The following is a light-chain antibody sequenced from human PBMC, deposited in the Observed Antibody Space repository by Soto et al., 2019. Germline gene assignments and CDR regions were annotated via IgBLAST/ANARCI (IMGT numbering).Light chain of an antibody. CDR3: QLYAILPRR. CDR1: QSVSSSY. CDR2: GAS. J-gene: IGKJ1*01. Sequence: SPGTLSFRQRERATLSCRASQSVSSSYLAWYQQKPGQAPRLLIYGASSRATGIPDRFSGSGSGTDFTLTIISLEPEEFTLYYCQLYAILPRRSAQG. V-gene: IGKV3-20*01.